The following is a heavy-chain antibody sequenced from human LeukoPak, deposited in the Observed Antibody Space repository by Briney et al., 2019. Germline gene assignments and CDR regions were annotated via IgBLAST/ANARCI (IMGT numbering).Heavy chain of an antibody. CDR3: AREGDCSSTSCYMRYYGMDV. CDR2: ISSSSSYI. D-gene: IGHD2-2*02. Sequence: GGSLRLSCAASGFTFSSYSMNWVCQAPGKGLEWVSSISSSSSYIYYADSVKGRFTISRDNAKNSLYLQMNSLRAEDTAVYYCAREGDCSSTSCYMRYYGMDVWGQGTTVTVSS. J-gene: IGHJ6*02. CDR1: GFTFSSYS. V-gene: IGHV3-21*01.